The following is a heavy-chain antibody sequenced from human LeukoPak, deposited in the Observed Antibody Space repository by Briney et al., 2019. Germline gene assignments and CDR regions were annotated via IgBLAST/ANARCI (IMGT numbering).Heavy chain of an antibody. V-gene: IGHV3-23*01. D-gene: IGHD2/OR15-2a*01. CDR2: ISGSGGST. Sequence: GGSLRLSCAASGFTFGSYAMSWVRQAPGKGLEWVSAISGSGGSTYYADPVKGRFTISRDNSKNTLYLQMNSLRAEGTAVYYCAKDSSSRTLGWFDPWGQGTLVTVSS. CDR1: GFTFGSYA. J-gene: IGHJ5*02. CDR3: AKDSSSRTLGWFDP.